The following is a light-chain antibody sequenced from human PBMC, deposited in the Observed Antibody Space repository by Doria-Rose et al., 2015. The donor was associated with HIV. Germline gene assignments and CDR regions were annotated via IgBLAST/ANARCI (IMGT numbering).Light chain of an antibody. CDR3: HQYGTSWT. Sequence: EIVLTQSPGTLSLSPGERATLSCRASQSFSSTYLAWYQQKPGQAPSLLIYDGSTRATGTPDRFSASGSGTDFTLTINRLKPEDFALYYRHQYGTSWTFGQGTKVEI. CDR1: QSFSSTY. V-gene: IGKV3-20*01. J-gene: IGKJ1*01. CDR2: DGS.